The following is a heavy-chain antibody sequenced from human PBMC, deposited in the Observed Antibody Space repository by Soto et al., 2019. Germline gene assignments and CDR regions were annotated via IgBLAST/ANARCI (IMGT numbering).Heavy chain of an antibody. J-gene: IGHJ4*01. CDR3: ARGGVRGYSYVAEY. D-gene: IGHD5-18*01. CDR2: IYTSGST. CDR1: GGSISSYY. Sequence: PSETLSLTCTVSGGSISSYYWSWIRQPAGKGLEWIGRIYTSGSTNYNPSLKSRVTMSVDTSKNQFSLKLSSVTAADTAVYYCARGGVRGYSYVAEYLGQGTLVTVSS. V-gene: IGHV4-4*07.